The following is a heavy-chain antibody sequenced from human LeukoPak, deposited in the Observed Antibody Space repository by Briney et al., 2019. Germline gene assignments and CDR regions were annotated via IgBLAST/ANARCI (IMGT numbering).Heavy chain of an antibody. D-gene: IGHD2-2*01. CDR1: GNYW. CDR3: VSFYETY. CDR2: IDGDGSWT. J-gene: IGHJ4*02. Sequence: GGSLRLSCAASGNYWMHWVRQAPGKGLVWVSHIDGDGSWTTYADSVKGRFTISKDNAKNTVYLQMNNLRAEDTAVYYCVSFYETYWGRGTLVTVSS. V-gene: IGHV3-74*01.